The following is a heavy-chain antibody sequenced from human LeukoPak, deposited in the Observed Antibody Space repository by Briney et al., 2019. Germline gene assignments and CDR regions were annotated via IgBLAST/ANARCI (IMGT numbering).Heavy chain of an antibody. V-gene: IGHV4-61*02. CDR2: IYTSGST. J-gene: IGHJ4*02. CDR3: ASQSASYSSIYY. D-gene: IGHD6-13*01. CDR1: GGSISSGSYY. Sequence: PSETLSLTCTASGGSISSGSYYWSWIRQPAGKGLEWFGRIYTSGSTNYNPSLKSRVTISVDTSKNQFSLKLSSVTAADTAVYYCASQSASYSSIYYWGQGTLVTVSS.